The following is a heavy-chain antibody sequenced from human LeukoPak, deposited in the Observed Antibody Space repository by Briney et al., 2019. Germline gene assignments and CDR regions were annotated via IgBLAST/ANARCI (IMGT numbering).Heavy chain of an antibody. D-gene: IGHD5-24*01. Sequence: AGGSLRLSRAASGFTFSSYEMNWVRQAPGKGLEWVSYISSSGSTIYYADSVKGRFTISRDNAKNSLYLQMNSLRAEDTAVYYCASAPRADDNWFDPWGQGTLVTVSS. J-gene: IGHJ5*02. V-gene: IGHV3-48*03. CDR1: GFTFSSYE. CDR3: ASAPRADDNWFDP. CDR2: ISSSGSTI.